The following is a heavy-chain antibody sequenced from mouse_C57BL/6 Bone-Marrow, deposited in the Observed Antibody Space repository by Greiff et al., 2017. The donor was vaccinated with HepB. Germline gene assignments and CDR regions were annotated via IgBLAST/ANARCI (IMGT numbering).Heavy chain of an antibody. J-gene: IGHJ2*01. V-gene: IGHV1-64*01. CDR1: GYTFTSYW. CDR3: ASLVTTDYFDY. CDR2: IHPNSGST. D-gene: IGHD2-2*01. Sequence: QVQLQQSGAELVKPGASVKLSCKASGYTFTSYWMHWVKQRPGQGLEWIGMIHPNSGSTNYNEKFKSKATLTVDKSSSTAYMQLSSLTSEDSAVYYCASLVTTDYFDYWGQGTTLTVSS.